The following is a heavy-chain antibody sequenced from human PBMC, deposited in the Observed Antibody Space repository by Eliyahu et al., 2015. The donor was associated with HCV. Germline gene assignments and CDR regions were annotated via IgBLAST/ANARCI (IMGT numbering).Heavy chain of an antibody. J-gene: IGHJ4*02. CDR2: IYSGGST. Sequence: EVQLVESGGGLVQPGGSLRLSCAASGFTVSSNYMSWVRQAPGKGLEWVSVIYSGGSTYXXDSVKGRFTISRHNSKNTLYLQMNSLRAEDTAVYYCARAYSGYLAYWGQGTLVTVSS. CDR1: GFTVSSNY. CDR3: ARAYSGYLAY. D-gene: IGHD3-22*01. V-gene: IGHV3-53*04.